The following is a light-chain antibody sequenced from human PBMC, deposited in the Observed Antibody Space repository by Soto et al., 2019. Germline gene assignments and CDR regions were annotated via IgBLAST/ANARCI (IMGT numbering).Light chain of an antibody. V-gene: IGKV3-15*01. Sequence: ELVMTQTPDTLSVSPGETVTLCVMSSQSVRSKLAWYQQKPGQAPRLFIYGASTRATGIPARFSGSGSGTEFTLTISSLQSEDFAIYYCQQYNNWPPLTFGPGTRV. CDR2: GAS. CDR3: QQYNNWPPLT. J-gene: IGKJ5*01. CDR1: QSVRSK.